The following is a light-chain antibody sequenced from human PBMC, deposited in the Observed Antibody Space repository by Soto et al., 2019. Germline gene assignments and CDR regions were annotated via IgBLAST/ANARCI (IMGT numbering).Light chain of an antibody. Sequence: QSVLTQPASVSGSPGQSITISCTGTSSDFGGYKYVSWYQQHPDKAPKLIIFEVSNRPSGISSRFSGSKSGNTASLTISGLQAEDEDDYYCASYTSSSTSVIFGRGTKGTVL. CDR1: SSDFGGYKY. CDR2: EVS. CDR3: ASYTSSSTSVI. V-gene: IGLV2-14*01. J-gene: IGLJ6*01.